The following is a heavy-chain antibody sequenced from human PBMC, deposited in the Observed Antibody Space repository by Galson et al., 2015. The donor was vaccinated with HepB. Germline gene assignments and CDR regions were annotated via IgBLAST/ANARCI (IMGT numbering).Heavy chain of an antibody. J-gene: IGHJ5*01. CDR1: GLTFSSYS. Sequence: SLRLSCAASGLTFSSYSMNWVRQAPGKGLEWVSSISSSSSYIYYADSVKGRFTISRDNAKNSLYLQMNSLRAEDTAVYYCARVGYYDSSGYVENWFDPWGQGTLVTVSS. D-gene: IGHD3-22*01. V-gene: IGHV3-21*01. CDR3: ARVGYYDSSGYVENWFDP. CDR2: ISSSSSYI.